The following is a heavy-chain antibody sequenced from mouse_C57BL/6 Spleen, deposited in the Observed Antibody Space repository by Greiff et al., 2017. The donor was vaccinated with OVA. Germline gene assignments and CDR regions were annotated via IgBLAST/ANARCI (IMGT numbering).Heavy chain of an antibody. Sequence: DVKVEESGGGLVKPGGSLKLSCAASGFTFSDYGMHWVRQAPEKGLEWVAYISRGSSTISYADTVKGRFTISRDNAKNTLFLQMTSLRSEDTAMYYCARKNGYDRFAMDYWGQGTSVTVSS. V-gene: IGHV5-17*01. J-gene: IGHJ4*01. CDR2: ISRGSSTI. CDR1: GFTFSDYG. CDR3: ARKNGYDRFAMDY. D-gene: IGHD2-2*01.